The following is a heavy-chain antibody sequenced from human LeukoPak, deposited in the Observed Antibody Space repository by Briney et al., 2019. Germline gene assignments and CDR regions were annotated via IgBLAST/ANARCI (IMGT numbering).Heavy chain of an antibody. CDR3: IRSHSSGVHAFDT. D-gene: IGHD3-22*01. CDR2: IRNKVNSYTT. J-gene: IGHJ3*02. Sequence: PGGSLRLSCVGSGFTSSDHYIDWVRQAPGKGLEWVGRIRNKVNSYTTEYAASVKGRFIISRDDSRNSVFLQINSLKTEDTAVYYCIRSHSSGVHAFDTWGQGTRVTVSS. CDR1: GFTSSDHY. V-gene: IGHV3-72*01.